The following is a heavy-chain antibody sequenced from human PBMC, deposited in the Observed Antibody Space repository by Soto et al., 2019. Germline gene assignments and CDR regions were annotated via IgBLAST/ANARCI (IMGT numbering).Heavy chain of an antibody. V-gene: IGHV3-23*05. J-gene: IGHJ4*02. CDR1: GFTFSSHV. CDR2: TSGTGTFT. D-gene: IGHD3-10*01. CDR3: VRGYVGVLDY. Sequence: GGSLRLSCTASGFTFSSHVMTWVRQAPGEGLDWVSVTSGTGTFTYYADSVEGRFTISRDNSKNTLYLQMNSLRAEDTAVYYCVRGYVGVLDYWGQGTLVTVSS.